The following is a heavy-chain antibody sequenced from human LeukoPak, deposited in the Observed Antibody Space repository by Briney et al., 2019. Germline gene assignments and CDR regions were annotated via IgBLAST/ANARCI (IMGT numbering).Heavy chain of an antibody. V-gene: IGHV4-34*01. D-gene: IGHD3-22*01. Sequence: SETLSLTCAVYGGSFSGYYWSWIRQPPGKGLEWIGEINHSGSTNYNPSLKSRVTISVDTSKNQFSLKPSPVTAADTAVYYCARAYYYDSRSSYYFDYWGQGTLVTVSS. CDR2: INHSGST. CDR1: GGSFSGYY. J-gene: IGHJ4*02. CDR3: ARAYYYDSRSSYYFDY.